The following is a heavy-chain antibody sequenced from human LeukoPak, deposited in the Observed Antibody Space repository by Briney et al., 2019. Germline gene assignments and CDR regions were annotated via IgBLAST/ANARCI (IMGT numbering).Heavy chain of an antibody. CDR1: GGSISSGSYY. V-gene: IGHV4-61*02. CDR3: ARDVIAARTFDY. D-gene: IGHD6-6*01. CDR2: IYTSGST. J-gene: IGHJ4*02. Sequence: SETLSLTCTVPGGSISSGSYYWSWIRQPAGKGLEWIGRIYTSGSTNYNPSLKSRVTISVDTSKNQFSLKLSSVTAADTAVYYCARDVIAARTFDYWGQGTLVTVSS.